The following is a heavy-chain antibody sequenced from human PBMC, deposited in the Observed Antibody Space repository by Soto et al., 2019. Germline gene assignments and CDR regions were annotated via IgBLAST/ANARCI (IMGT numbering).Heavy chain of an antibody. CDR2: ISSDGSST. CDR1: GFTFRSYW. Sequence: EVQLVESGGGLVQPGGSLRLSCAASGFTFRSYWMHWVRQAPGKGLAWFARISSDGSSTSYADSVKGRFTISRDNAKNTLYLQMNSLRAEDTAVYYCALKHSSSWAYFYYYMDVCGTGTTVTVSS. CDR3: ALKHSSSWAYFYYYMDV. J-gene: IGHJ6*03. D-gene: IGHD6-13*01. V-gene: IGHV3-74*01.